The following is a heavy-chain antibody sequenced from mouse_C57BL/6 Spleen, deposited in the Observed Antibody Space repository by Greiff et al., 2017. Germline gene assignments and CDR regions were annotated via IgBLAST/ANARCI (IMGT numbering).Heavy chain of an antibody. CDR3: ARRATSYYYGSSQYWYFDV. CDR2: ISSGGSYT. D-gene: IGHD1-1*01. Sequence: EVKLQESGGDLVKPGGSLKLSCAASGFTFSSYGMSWVRQTPDKRLEWVATISSGGSYTYYPDSVKGRFTISRDNAKNTLYLQMSSLKSEDTAMYYCARRATSYYYGSSQYWYFDVWGTGTTVTVSS. J-gene: IGHJ1*03. CDR1: GFTFSSYG. V-gene: IGHV5-6*02.